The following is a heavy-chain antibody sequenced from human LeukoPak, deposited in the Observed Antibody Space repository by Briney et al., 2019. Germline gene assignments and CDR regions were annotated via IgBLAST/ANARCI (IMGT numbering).Heavy chain of an antibody. Sequence: GGSLRLSCAASGFTFSSYEMNWVRQAPGKGLEWVSYISSSGSTIYYADSVKGRFTISRDNAKNSLYLQMNSLRAEDTAVYYCARDWFRGTAMVLFDYWGQGTLVTVSS. CDR3: ARDWFRGTAMVLFDY. V-gene: IGHV3-48*03. CDR1: GFTFSSYE. J-gene: IGHJ4*02. CDR2: ISSSGSTI. D-gene: IGHD5-18*01.